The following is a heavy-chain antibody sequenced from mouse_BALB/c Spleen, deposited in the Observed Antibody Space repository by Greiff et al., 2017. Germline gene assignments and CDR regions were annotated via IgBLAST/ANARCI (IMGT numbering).Heavy chain of an antibody. V-gene: IGHV1-4*02. CDR2: INPSSGYT. J-gene: IGHJ3*01. CDR1: GYTFTSYT. CDR3: ARRVLRSAWFAY. D-gene: IGHD1-1*01. Sequence: QVQLQQSAAELARPGASVKMSCKASGYTFTSYTMHWVKQRPGQGLEWIGYINPSSGYTEYNQKFKDKTTLTADKSSSTAYMQLSSLTSEDSAVYYCARRVLRSAWFAYWGQGTLVTVSA.